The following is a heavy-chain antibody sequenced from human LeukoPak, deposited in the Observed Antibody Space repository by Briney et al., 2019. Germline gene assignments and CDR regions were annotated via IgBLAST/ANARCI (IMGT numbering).Heavy chain of an antibody. CDR1: GYTFTGYY. Sequence: ASVKVSCKASGYTFTGYYMHWVRQAPGQGLDCMGWINPNSGGTNIAQKFQGRVTMTRDTSISTAYMELSRLRSDDTAVYYCARGHEYSSSKLGYWGQGTLVTVSS. J-gene: IGHJ4*02. CDR3: ARGHEYSSSKLGY. CDR2: INPNSGGT. D-gene: IGHD6-6*01. V-gene: IGHV1-2*02.